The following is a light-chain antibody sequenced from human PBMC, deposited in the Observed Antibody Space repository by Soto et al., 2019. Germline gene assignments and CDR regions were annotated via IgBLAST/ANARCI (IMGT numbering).Light chain of an antibody. CDR1: QTIRNS. Sequence: DTQMTQYKSSLYASVGDRVTFTCRASQTIRNSLNWYQQKPGKAPNLLIYAASSLQSGVPSRFSGSGSGTDFTLTISSLHPDDFATYYCQQYNSLSTFGQGTKVDVK. CDR2: AAS. CDR3: QQYNSLST. J-gene: IGKJ1*01. V-gene: IGKV1-39*01.